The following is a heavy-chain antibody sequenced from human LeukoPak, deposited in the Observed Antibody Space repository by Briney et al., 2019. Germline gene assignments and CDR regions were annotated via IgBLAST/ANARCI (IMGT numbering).Heavy chain of an antibody. D-gene: IGHD6-19*01. CDR2: IKQGGSEK. J-gene: IGHJ4*02. CDR1: GFTCSSYW. CDR3: SRIRRGWAQNWDY. Sequence: GGSLRLSCAASGFTCSSYWMSCLRQATGKGLEWVANIKQGGSEKYYVDSEKGRFTISRDNAKNSLYLQMSSLRAQDTAVYYCSRIRRGWAQNWDYWGQGTLVTVSS. V-gene: IGHV3-7*01.